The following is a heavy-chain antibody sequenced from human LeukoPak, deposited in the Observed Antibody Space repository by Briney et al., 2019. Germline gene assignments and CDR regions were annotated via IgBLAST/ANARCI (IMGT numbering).Heavy chain of an antibody. CDR3: ARLAGSRPPWYLDL. J-gene: IGHJ2*01. Sequence: GGSLRLSCATYGFTFTSYSMNWVRQAPGKGLEWVSSIGPSGGSILYADSLKGRISISRDNAQNSLHLQLSSLRADDTAVYYCARLAGSRPPWYLDLWGRGTLVTVSS. V-gene: IGHV3-21*04. CDR2: IGPSGGSI. D-gene: IGHD6-19*01. CDR1: GFTFTSYS.